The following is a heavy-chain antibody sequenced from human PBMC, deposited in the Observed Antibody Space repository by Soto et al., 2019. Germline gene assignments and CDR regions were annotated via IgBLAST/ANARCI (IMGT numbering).Heavy chain of an antibody. CDR1: GFTFSSYW. J-gene: IGHJ4*02. V-gene: IGHV3-74*01. CDR3: TRDIGGKGAY. D-gene: IGHD3-10*01. Sequence: EVQLVESGGGLVQPGGSLRLSCAASGFTFSSYWMHWDRQVPGKGLLWVSRIDEYGSTINYADSVKGRFTISRDNARNTLYLEMNSLRAEDTALYYSTRDIGGKGAYWGPGTLVIVSS. CDR2: IDEYGSTI.